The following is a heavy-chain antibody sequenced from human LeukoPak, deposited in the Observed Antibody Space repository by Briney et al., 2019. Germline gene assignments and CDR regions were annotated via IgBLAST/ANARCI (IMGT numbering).Heavy chain of an antibody. CDR1: GYTFTSYA. Sequence: ASVKVSCKASGYTFTSYAMHWVRQAPGQRLEWMGWINAGNGNTKYSQKFQGRVTITRDTSASTAYMELSSLRSEDTAVYYCARGALGGYSSSWYYDFDYWGQGTLVTVSS. CDR3: ARGALGGYSSSWYYDFDY. V-gene: IGHV1-3*01. J-gene: IGHJ4*02. CDR2: INAGNGNT. D-gene: IGHD6-13*01.